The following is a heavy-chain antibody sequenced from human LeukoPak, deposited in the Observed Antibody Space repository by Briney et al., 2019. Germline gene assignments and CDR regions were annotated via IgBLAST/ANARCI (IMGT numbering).Heavy chain of an antibody. Sequence: SETLSLTCAVYGGSFSGYYWSWIRQPPGKGLEWIGEINHSGSTNYNPSLKSRVTISVDTSKNQFSLKLSSVTAADTAVYYCARHYYDSSGYRSFDIWGQGTMVTVSS. CDR3: ARHYYDSSGYRSFDI. CDR1: GGSFSGYY. V-gene: IGHV4-34*01. D-gene: IGHD3-22*01. J-gene: IGHJ3*02. CDR2: INHSGST.